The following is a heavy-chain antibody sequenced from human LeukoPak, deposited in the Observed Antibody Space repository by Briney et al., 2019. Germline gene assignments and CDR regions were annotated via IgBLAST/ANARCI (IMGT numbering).Heavy chain of an antibody. CDR1: GGSFSGYY. V-gene: IGHV4-34*01. D-gene: IGHD2-15*01. CDR2: INHSGST. J-gene: IGHJ4*02. Sequence: SETLSLTGAVYGGSFSGYYWSWFRQPPGKGLEWIGEINHSGSTNYNPSLKSRVTISVDTSKNQFSLKLSSVTAADTAVYYCARVVVAAQFDYWGQGTLVTVSS. CDR3: ARVVVAAQFDY.